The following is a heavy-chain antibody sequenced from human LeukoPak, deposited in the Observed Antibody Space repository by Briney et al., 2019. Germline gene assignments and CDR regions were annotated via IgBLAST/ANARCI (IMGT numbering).Heavy chain of an antibody. CDR2: INPNSGGT. D-gene: IGHD4-23*01. J-gene: IGHJ6*03. Sequence: ASVKVSCKASGYTFTGHYIHWVRQAPGQGLEWMGWINPNSGGTNYAQKFQGRVTMTRDTSISTAYMELSRLRSDDTAVYYCARGDYGGNSFYYYYYYMDVWGKGTTVTISS. CDR3: ARGDYGGNSFYYYYYYMDV. CDR1: GYTFTGHY. V-gene: IGHV1-2*02.